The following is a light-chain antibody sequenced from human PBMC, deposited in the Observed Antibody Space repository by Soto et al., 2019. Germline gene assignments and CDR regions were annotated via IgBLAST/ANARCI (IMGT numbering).Light chain of an antibody. J-gene: IGKJ1*01. CDR3: QHYNSYSEA. Sequence: RVTITCRASQSISSYLNWYQQKPGKAPKLLIYAASSLQSGVPSRFSGSGSGTDFTLTISSLQPDDFATYYCQHYNSYSEAFGQGTKVDIK. CDR1: QSISSY. V-gene: IGKV1-39*01. CDR2: AAS.